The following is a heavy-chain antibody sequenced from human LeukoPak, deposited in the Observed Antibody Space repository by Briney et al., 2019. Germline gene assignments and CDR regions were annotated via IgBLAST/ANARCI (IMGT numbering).Heavy chain of an antibody. Sequence: GGSLRLSCAASGFTFSNYSMQWVRQAPGKGLEWVVVISSDGSTKYYADSVKGRFTISRDNSKNTLYLQMNSLRAEDTALYYCAKDLGGGSANDYWGQGTLVTVSS. V-gene: IGHV3-30*18. CDR3: AKDLGGGSANDY. CDR1: GFTFSNYS. CDR2: ISSDGSTK. D-gene: IGHD3-10*01. J-gene: IGHJ4*02.